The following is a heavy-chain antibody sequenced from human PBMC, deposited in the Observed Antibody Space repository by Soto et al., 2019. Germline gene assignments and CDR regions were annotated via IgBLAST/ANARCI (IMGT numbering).Heavy chain of an antibody. CDR1: GFTFSSYG. CDR3: ARDGNYYDSSGYFCYFDY. D-gene: IGHD3-22*01. CDR2: IWYDGSNK. Sequence: GGSLRLSCAASGFTFSSYGMHWVRQAPGKGLEWVAVIWYDGSNKYYADSVKGRFTISRDNSKNTLYLQMNSLRAEDTAVYYCARDGNYYDSSGYFCYFDYWGQGTLVTVSS. J-gene: IGHJ4*02. V-gene: IGHV3-33*01.